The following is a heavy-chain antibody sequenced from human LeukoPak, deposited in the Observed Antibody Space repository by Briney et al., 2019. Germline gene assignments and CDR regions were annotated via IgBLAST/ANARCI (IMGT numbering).Heavy chain of an antibody. CDR1: GYTFTGYY. V-gene: IGHV1-2*02. CDR2: INPNSGGT. J-gene: IGHJ6*03. Sequence: ASVKVSCKAPGYTFTGYYMHWVRQAPGQGLEWMGWINPNSGGTNYAQKFQGRVTMTRDTSISTAYMELSRLRSDDTAVYYCARDTGDYYYMDVWGKGTTVTVSS. CDR3: ARDTGDYYYMDV. D-gene: IGHD1-14*01.